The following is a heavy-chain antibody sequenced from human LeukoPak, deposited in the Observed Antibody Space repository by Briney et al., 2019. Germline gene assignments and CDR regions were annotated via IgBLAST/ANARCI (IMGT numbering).Heavy chain of an antibody. CDR3: ARDGIAMVRGVSFDY. V-gene: IGHV4-34*01. J-gene: IGHJ4*02. D-gene: IGHD3-10*01. CDR1: GGSFSGYY. CDR2: INHSGST. Sequence: SETLSLTCAVYGGSFSGYYWSWIRQPPGKGLEWIGEINHSGSTNYNPSLKSRVTISVDTSKNQFSLKLSSVTAADTAVYYCARDGIAMVRGVSFDYWGQGTLVTVSS.